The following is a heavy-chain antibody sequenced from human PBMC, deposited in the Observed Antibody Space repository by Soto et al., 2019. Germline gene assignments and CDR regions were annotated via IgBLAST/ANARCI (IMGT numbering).Heavy chain of an antibody. D-gene: IGHD3-10*01. CDR1: GFTFSNAW. J-gene: IGHJ4*02. CDR2: IKSKTDGGTT. Sequence: EVQLVESGGGLVKPGGSLRLSCAASGFTFSNAWMRWVRQAPGKGLEWVGRIKSKTDGGTTDYAAPVKGRFTISRDDSKNTLYLQMNSLKTEDTAVYYCTAGGLGPTGYFDYWGQGTLVTVSS. CDR3: TAGGLGPTGYFDY. V-gene: IGHV3-15*01.